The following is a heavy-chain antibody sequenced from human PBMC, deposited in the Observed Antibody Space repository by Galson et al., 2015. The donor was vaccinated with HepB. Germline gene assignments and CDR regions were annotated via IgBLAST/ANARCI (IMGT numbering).Heavy chain of an antibody. D-gene: IGHD1-7*01. CDR2: INSDGSTT. Sequence: SLRLSCAASGFTFSNYWMHWVRQTPGKGLVWVSRINSDGSTTGYADSVKGRFTISRDNAKNTLYLQMNSLTVEDTAMYYCAKADSRKLELTTYFVYCGPGTLVTVSS. J-gene: IGHJ4*02. CDR3: AKADSRKLELTTYFVY. V-gene: IGHV3-74*01. CDR1: GFTFSNYW.